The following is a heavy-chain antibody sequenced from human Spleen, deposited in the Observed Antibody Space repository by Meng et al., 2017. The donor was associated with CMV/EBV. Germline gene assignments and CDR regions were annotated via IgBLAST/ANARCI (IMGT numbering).Heavy chain of an antibody. CDR2: ISDDGSNK. Sequence: GESLKISCAASGFTFSTHAMYWVRQAPGKGLEWVADISDDGSNKYYADSVKGRFTISRDNSKNTLYLQMNSLRAEDTAVYYCAKETAATAIWGQGTMVTVSS. V-gene: IGHV3-30-3*01. CDR3: AKETAATAI. J-gene: IGHJ3*02. D-gene: IGHD5-18*01. CDR1: GFTFSTHA.